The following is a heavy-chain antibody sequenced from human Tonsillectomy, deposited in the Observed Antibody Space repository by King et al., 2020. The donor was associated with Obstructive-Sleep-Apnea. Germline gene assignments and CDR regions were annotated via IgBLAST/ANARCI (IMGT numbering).Heavy chain of an antibody. CDR3: AGDLYISAPNY. D-gene: IGHD6-25*01. CDR2: VYYSGST. J-gene: IGHJ4*02. CDR1: GGSLRSNY. Sequence: QLQESGPGLVKPSETLALTCTVSGGSLRSNYWSWIRQPPGQGLGGSGNVYYSGSTNYKPSLKSRVTISVDTSKNQFSLRLSSGTAADTAVYYCAGDLYISAPNYWGQGTLVTVSS. V-gene: IGHV4-59*01.